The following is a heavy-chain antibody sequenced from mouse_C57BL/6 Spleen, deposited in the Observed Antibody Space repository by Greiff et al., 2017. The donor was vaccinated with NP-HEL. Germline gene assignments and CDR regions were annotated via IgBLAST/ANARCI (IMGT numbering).Heavy chain of an antibody. V-gene: IGHV1-82*01. D-gene: IGHD2-3*01. CDR3: AIYDGYPLAY. CDR1: GYAFSSSW. CDR2: IYPGDGDT. J-gene: IGHJ3*01. Sequence: QVQLQQSGPELVKPGASVKISCKASGYAFSSSWMNWVKQRPGQGLEWIGRIYPGDGDTNYNGKFKGKATLTADKSSSTAYMQLRSLTSDDSAVYFCAIYDGYPLAYWGQGTLVTVSA.